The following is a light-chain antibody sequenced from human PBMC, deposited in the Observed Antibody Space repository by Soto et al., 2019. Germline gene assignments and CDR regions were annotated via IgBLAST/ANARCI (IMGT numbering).Light chain of an antibody. CDR3: NHDNWPS. Sequence: CRASQSVRTNLAWYQHKPGQSPRLLIYGASNRATGFPARFSGSGSGTEFTLHVNDLKSEDFAVSAFLQNHDNWPSFGHETEVDIK. V-gene: IGKV3-15*01. J-gene: IGKJ1*01. CDR1: QSVRTN. CDR2: GAS.